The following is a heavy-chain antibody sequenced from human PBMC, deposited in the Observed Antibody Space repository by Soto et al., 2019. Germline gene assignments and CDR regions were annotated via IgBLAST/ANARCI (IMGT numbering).Heavy chain of an antibody. D-gene: IGHD3-10*01. CDR2: ISGFNDDT. CDR3: TRSGSYYPARNWFGP. CDR1: GYTFTSYG. Sequence: QAQLVQSGVEMKNVGASVKVSCKASGYTFTSYGISWVRQAPGQGLEWMGWISGFNDDTKHAQKFHGRVTVTKDTSTSTAYMELRSLKSDDTAVYYCTRSGSYYPARNWFGPWGQGTLVTVSS. J-gene: IGHJ5*02. V-gene: IGHV1-18*01.